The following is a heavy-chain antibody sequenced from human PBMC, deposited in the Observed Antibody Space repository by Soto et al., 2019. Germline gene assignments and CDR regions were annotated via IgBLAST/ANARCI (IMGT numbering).Heavy chain of an antibody. Sequence: GASVKVSCKASGYSLYSYYIFWVRQAPGQGLEWMGIINPNDATTSYAQKWQGRVTMTRNTSTSTAYMELSSLRSDDTAVYYCARGAVMWQQLDDGGDMDVWGKGTTVTVSS. J-gene: IGHJ6*03. D-gene: IGHD6-13*01. CDR2: INPNDATT. CDR1: GYSLYSYY. V-gene: IGHV1-46*02. CDR3: ARGAVMWQQLDDGGDMDV.